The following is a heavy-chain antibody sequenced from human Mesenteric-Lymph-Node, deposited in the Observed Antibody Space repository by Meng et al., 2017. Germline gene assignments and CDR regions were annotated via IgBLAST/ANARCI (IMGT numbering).Heavy chain of an antibody. J-gene: IGHJ4*02. CDR2: IWYDGSNK. Sequence: GESLKISCAASGFTFSSYCMHWVRQAPGKGLEWVAVIWYDGSNKYYADSVKGRFTISRDNSKNTLYLQMNSLRAEDTAVYYCARDPKSAYYDILTGYHTDWYFDYWGQGTLVTVSS. CDR1: GFTFSSYC. CDR3: ARDPKSAYYDILTGYHTDWYFDY. V-gene: IGHV3-33*01. D-gene: IGHD3-9*01.